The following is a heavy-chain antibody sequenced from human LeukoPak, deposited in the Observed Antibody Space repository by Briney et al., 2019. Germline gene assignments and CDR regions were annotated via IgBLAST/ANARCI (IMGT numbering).Heavy chain of an antibody. V-gene: IGHV3-74*01. CDR2: IRSDGSDT. D-gene: IGHD2/OR15-2a*01. Sequence: GGSLRLSCAASAFTFSDTWMHWVRQAPGEGLVWVSRIRSDGSDTRYAESVKGRFTISRDNAKNTLYLQMNSLRAEDTAVYYCARDWFHAIGYWGQGTLVTVSS. CDR3: ARDWFHAIGY. CDR1: AFTFSDTW. J-gene: IGHJ4*02.